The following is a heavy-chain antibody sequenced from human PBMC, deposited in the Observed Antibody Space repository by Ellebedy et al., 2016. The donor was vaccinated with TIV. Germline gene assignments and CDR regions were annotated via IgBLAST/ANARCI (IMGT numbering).Heavy chain of an antibody. J-gene: IGHJ4*02. V-gene: IGHV1-69*13. CDR3: ARNSYSSSPTDY. Sequence: SVKVSXXASGGTFSSYAISWVRQAPGQGLEWMGGIIPIFGTANYAQKFQGRVTITADESTSTAYMELSSLRSEDTAVYYCARNSYSSSPTDYWGQGTLVTVSS. D-gene: IGHD6-13*01. CDR1: GGTFSSYA. CDR2: IIPIFGTA.